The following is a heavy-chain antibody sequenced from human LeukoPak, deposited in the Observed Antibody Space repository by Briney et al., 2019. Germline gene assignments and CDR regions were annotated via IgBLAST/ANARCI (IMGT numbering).Heavy chain of an antibody. V-gene: IGHV3-9*03. CDR1: GFTFDDYA. Sequence: GGSLRLSCAASGFTFDDYAMHWVRQAPGKGLEWVSGISWNSGSIGYADSVKGRFTISRDNAKNSLYLQMNSLRAEDMALYYCAKDPSSGLAYWGQGTLVTVSS. J-gene: IGHJ4*02. CDR3: AKDPSSGLAY. CDR2: ISWNSGSI. D-gene: IGHD6-25*01.